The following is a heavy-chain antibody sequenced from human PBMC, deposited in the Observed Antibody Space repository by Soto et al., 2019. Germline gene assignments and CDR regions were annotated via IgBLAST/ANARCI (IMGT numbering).Heavy chain of an antibody. Sequence: SVKVSCKASGGTFSSYTISWVRQAPGQGLEWMGRIIPILGIANYAQKFQGRVTITADTSTSTAYMELRSLRSDDTAVYYCARDRTVTTTSPMDVWGKGTTVTVSS. D-gene: IGHD4-17*01. CDR2: IIPILGIA. J-gene: IGHJ6*03. V-gene: IGHV1-69*04. CDR1: GGTFSSYT. CDR3: ARDRTVTTTSPMDV.